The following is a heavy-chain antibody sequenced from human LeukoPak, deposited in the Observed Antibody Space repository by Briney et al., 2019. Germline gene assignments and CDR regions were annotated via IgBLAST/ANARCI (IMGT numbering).Heavy chain of an antibody. J-gene: IGHJ4*02. D-gene: IGHD6-13*01. CDR3: ARENSGIAATDIIDY. Sequence: GGSLRLPCAASGFTFSDYALGWVRQAPGRGLEWVATLSGSGAGTYYSDSVQGRFTISRDNSKRTLFLQMNSLRADDTAIYYCARENSGIAATDIIDYWGQGTQVTVSS. CDR1: GFTFSDYA. V-gene: IGHV3-23*01. CDR2: LSGSGAGT.